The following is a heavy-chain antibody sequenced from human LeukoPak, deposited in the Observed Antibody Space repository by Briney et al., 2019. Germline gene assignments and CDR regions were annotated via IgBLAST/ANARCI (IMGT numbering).Heavy chain of an antibody. V-gene: IGHV4-4*07. Sequence: PSETPSLTCTVSGGSISSYYWSWIRQPAGKGLEWIGRFYPSGSTHYNPSLKSRVTMSVDTSKNQFSLKLSSMTAADTAVYYCARDLNFWGQGTLVTVSS. CDR2: FYPSGST. J-gene: IGHJ4*02. CDR3: ARDLNF. CDR1: GGSISSYY.